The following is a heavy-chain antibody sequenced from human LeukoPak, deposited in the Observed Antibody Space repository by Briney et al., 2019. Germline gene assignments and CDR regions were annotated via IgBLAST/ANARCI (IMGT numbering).Heavy chain of an antibody. CDR2: ISGDGGST. V-gene: IGHV3-43*02. Sequence: GGSLRLSCAASGFTFDDYAMHWVRQAPGKGLEWVSLISGDGGSTYYADSVKGRFTISRDNAKNSLFLQMNSLRADDTAVYYCAKNIAAPGRVDYQLYGMDEWGQGTTVTVSS. CDR1: GFTFDDYA. J-gene: IGHJ6*02. CDR3: AKNIAAPGRVDYQLYGMDE. D-gene: IGHD5-12*01.